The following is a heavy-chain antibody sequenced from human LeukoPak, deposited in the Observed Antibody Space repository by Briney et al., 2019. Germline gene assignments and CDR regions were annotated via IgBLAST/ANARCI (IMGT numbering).Heavy chain of an antibody. CDR2: ISYDGSNK. J-gene: IGHJ4*02. Sequence: QPGGSLRLSCAASGFTFSSYGMHWVRQAPGKGLGWVAVISYDGSNKYYADSVKGRFTIPRDNSKNTLYLQMNSLRAEDTAVYYCAKDSIAYGSGSYPCFDYWGQGTLVTVSS. D-gene: IGHD3-10*01. V-gene: IGHV3-30*18. CDR1: GFTFSSYG. CDR3: AKDSIAYGSGSYPCFDY.